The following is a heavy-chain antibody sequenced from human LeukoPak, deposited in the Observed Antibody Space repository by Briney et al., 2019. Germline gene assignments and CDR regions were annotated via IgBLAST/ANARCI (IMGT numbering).Heavy chain of an antibody. CDR1: GFTFSSYE. CDR2: ISSSGSTI. Sequence: PGGSLRLSCAASGFTFSSYEMNWVRQAPGKGLEWVSYISSSGSTIYYADSVKGRFTISRDNAKNSLYLQMNSLRAEDTALYHCARRRMVQWRYYFDYWGQGTLVTVSS. V-gene: IGHV3-48*03. D-gene: IGHD6-19*01. J-gene: IGHJ4*02. CDR3: ARRRMVQWRYYFDY.